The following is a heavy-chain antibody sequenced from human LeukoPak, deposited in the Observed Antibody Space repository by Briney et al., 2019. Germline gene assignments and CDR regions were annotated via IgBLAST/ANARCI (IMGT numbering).Heavy chain of an antibody. CDR2: IYSGGNT. V-gene: IGHV3-66*04. J-gene: IGHJ4*02. CDR1: GFTVSSNH. D-gene: IGHD5-18*01. Sequence: RGSLRLSCAASGFTVSSNHMSWVRQAPGKGLEWVSVIYSGGNTYYADSVKGRFTISRDNSKNTLYLQMNSLRAEDTAVYYCARLSPYSYGLAPIDYWGQGTLVTVSS. CDR3: ARLSPYSYGLAPIDY.